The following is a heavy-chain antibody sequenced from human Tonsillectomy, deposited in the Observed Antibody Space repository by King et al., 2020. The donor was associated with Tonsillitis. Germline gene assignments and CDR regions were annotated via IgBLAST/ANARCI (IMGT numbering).Heavy chain of an antibody. V-gene: IGHV3-30*18. CDR1: GFTFSSYG. CDR3: AKVGGYFEFDY. J-gene: IGHJ4*02. Sequence: VQLVESGGGVVQPGRSLRLSCAASGFTFSSYGMHGVRQAPGKGLEWVAVASFDGSNKYYADSVKGRFSISRDNSKNTLHLQMNSLRPEDTAVYYCAKVGGYFEFDYCGQGTLVTVSS. CDR2: ASFDGSNK. D-gene: IGHD3-10*01.